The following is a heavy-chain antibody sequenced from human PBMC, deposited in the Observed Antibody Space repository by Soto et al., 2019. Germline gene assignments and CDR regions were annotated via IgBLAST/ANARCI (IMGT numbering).Heavy chain of an antibody. J-gene: IGHJ6*02. V-gene: IGHV3-30*03. CDR1: GFTFSSYG. Sequence: GGSLRLSCAASGFTFSSYGMHWVRQAPGKGLEWVAVISYGGSNKYYADSVKGRFTISRDNSKNTLYLQMNSLRAEDTAVYYCATDRGLLTVDYYYGMDVWGQGTTVTVSS. CDR3: ATDRGLLTVDYYYGMDV. D-gene: IGHD1-26*01. CDR2: ISYGGSNK.